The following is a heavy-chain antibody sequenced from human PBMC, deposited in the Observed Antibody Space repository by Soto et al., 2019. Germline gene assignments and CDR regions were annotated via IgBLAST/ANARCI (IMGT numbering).Heavy chain of an antibody. V-gene: IGHV4-34*01. D-gene: IGHD3-3*01. CDR3: ATRITVFGLLIPPFDP. J-gene: IGHJ5*02. CDR1: GGSVNGYY. CDR2: INHTGGT. Sequence: PSETLSLTCAVYGGSVNGYYWNWIRQPPGKGLEWIGEINHTGGTHYNPSHKSRVTMSVDTSKNQFSLRLSSVIAADTAIYYCATRITVFGLLIPPFDPWGQGTQVTVSS.